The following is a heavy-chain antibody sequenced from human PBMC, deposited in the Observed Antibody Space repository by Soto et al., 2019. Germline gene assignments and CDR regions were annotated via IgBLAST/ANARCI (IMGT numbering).Heavy chain of an antibody. V-gene: IGHV3-33*01. D-gene: IGHD3-9*01. J-gene: IGHJ4*02. Sequence: PGGSLRLSCAASGFTFSSYGMHWVRQAPGKGLERVAVIWYDGSNKYYADSVKGRFTISRDNSKNTLYLQMNSLRAEDTAVYYCARGVANYDILTGYYNAFDYWGQGSLVTVPQ. CDR3: ARGVANYDILTGYYNAFDY. CDR1: GFTFSSYG. CDR2: IWYDGSNK.